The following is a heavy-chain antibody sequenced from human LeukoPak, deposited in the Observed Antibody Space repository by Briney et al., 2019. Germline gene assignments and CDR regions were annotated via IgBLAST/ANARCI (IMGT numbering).Heavy chain of an antibody. D-gene: IGHD3-22*01. J-gene: IGHJ4*02. Sequence: ASVKVSCKASGYTFTSYAMHWVRQAPGQRLEWMGRINPNSGGTNYAQKFQGRVTMTRDTSISTAYMELSRLRSDDTAVYYCARLYYDSSGYYSDYWGQGTLVTVSS. CDR1: GYTFTSYA. CDR3: ARLYYDSSGYYSDY. CDR2: INPNSGGT. V-gene: IGHV1-2*06.